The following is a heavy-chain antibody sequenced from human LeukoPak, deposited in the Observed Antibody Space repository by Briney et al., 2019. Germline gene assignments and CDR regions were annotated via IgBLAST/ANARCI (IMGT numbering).Heavy chain of an antibody. CDR3: ACRDLTSTWSFP. Sequence: GESLKISCQDFGYSFTSYWIGWVRQMPGKGMEWMGVIYPGDLRVRYNPSFQGQVTISVDKSINTAYLQWVSLRASDSAMYYCACRDLTSTWSFPWGQGTLVTVSS. D-gene: IGHD6-13*01. J-gene: IGHJ5*02. CDR2: IYPGDLRV. V-gene: IGHV5-51*01. CDR1: GYSFTSYW.